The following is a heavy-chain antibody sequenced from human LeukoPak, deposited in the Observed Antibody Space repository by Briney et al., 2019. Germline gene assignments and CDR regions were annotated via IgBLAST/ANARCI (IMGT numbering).Heavy chain of an antibody. CDR3: AKDPITIFGVVMNERDY. Sequence: GGSLRLSCAASGFTFSSYAMSWVRQAPGKGLEWVSAISDSGGSTYYADSVKGRFTISRDNSKNTLYLQMNSLRAEDTAVYYCAKDPITIFGVVMNERDYWGQGTLVTVSS. V-gene: IGHV3-23*01. D-gene: IGHD3-3*01. CDR2: ISDSGGST. CDR1: GFTFSSYA. J-gene: IGHJ4*02.